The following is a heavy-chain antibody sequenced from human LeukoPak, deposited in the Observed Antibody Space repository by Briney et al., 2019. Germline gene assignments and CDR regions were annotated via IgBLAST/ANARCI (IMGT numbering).Heavy chain of an antibody. Sequence: GGSLRLSCAASGFTFSSYAMHWVRQAPGKGLEWVAIISYDGSNKYYADSVKGRFTISRDNSKNTLYLQMNSLRAEDTAVYYCARVGVAAAGNFGKFDYWGQGTLVTVSS. J-gene: IGHJ4*02. CDR1: GFTFSSYA. CDR2: ISYDGSNK. V-gene: IGHV3-30*04. D-gene: IGHD6-13*01. CDR3: ARVGVAAAGNFGKFDY.